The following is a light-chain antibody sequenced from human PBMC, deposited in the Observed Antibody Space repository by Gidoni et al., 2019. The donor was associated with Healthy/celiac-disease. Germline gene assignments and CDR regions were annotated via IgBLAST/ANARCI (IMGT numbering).Light chain of an antibody. CDR1: QSTSSY. CDR3: QQSYSTPPS. J-gene: IGKJ2*03. V-gene: IGKV1-39*01. CDR2: AAS. Sequence: DIQMTPSQSSLSASVGDRVTITCRASQSTSSYLNWYQQKPGKAPKLLIYAASSLQSGVPSRFSGSGSGTDFTLTISSLQPEDFATYYCQQSYSTPPSFGQGTKLEIK.